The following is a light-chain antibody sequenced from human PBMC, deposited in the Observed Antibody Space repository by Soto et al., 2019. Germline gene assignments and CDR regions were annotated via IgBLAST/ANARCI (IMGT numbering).Light chain of an antibody. CDR2: EVS. CDR3: SSYAGSNNLV. J-gene: IGLJ2*01. Sequence: QSALTQPPSASGSPGQSVTISCTGTSSDVGGYNYVSWYQQHPGKAPKLMIYEVSKRPSGVPDRVSGSKSGNTASLTVSGLQAEDEADYYCSSYAGSNNLVFGGGT. V-gene: IGLV2-8*01. CDR1: SSDVGGYNY.